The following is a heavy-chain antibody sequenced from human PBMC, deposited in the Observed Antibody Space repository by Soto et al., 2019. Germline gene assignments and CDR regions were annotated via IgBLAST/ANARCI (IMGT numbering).Heavy chain of an antibody. D-gene: IGHD3-3*01. CDR1: GGSISSGCYY. J-gene: IGHJ6*02. V-gene: IGHV4-31*03. Sequence: PSETLSLTCTVSGGSISSGCYYWSWIRQHPGKGLEWIGYIYYSGSTYYNPSLKSRVTISVDTSKNQFSLKLSSVTAADTAVYYCARDPGIRFLEWFGPVPSGYYGMDVWGQGTTVTVSS. CDR2: IYYSGST. CDR3: ARDPGIRFLEWFGPVPSGYYGMDV.